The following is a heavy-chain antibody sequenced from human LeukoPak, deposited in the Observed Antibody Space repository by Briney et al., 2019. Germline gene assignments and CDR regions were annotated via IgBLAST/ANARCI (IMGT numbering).Heavy chain of an antibody. CDR3: ARHDSRGGSYDF. Sequence: SETLSLTCSVSGGSISYYHWSWIRQPPEKGLEWIGYIRSSESATYNPSLESRVTMSVDTSWSQFSLKLNSLTAADTAVYYCARHDSRGGSYDFWGQGTLVTVSS. D-gene: IGHD1-26*01. V-gene: IGHV4-59*08. J-gene: IGHJ4*02. CDR2: IRSSESA. CDR1: GGSISYYH.